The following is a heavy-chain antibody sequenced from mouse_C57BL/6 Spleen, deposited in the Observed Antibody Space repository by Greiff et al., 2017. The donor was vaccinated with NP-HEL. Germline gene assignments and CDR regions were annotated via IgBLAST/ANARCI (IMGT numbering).Heavy chain of an antibody. CDR3: ASQREYGYDGYAMDY. D-gene: IGHD2-2*01. V-gene: IGHV5-17*01. CDR2: ISSGSSTI. Sequence: DVMLVESGGGLVKPGGSLKLSCAASGFTFSDYGMHWVRQAPEKGLEWVAYISSGSSTIYYADTVKGRFTISRDNAKNTLFLQMTRLRSEDTAMYYCASQREYGYDGYAMDYWGQGTSVTVSS. J-gene: IGHJ4*01. CDR1: GFTFSDYG.